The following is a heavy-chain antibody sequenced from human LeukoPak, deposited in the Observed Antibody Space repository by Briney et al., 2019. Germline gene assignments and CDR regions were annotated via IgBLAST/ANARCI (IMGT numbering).Heavy chain of an antibody. V-gene: IGHV1-69*13. Sequence: ASVKVSCKVSGGTFSNYAISWVRQAPGQELEWLGGIIPIFGTANYAQKFQGRVAITADESTSTAYMELSSLRSEDTAVYYCARSYTSGWYDVKYWGQGTLVTVSS. J-gene: IGHJ4*02. CDR2: IIPIFGTA. CDR1: GGTFSNYA. CDR3: ARSYTSGWYDVKY. D-gene: IGHD6-19*01.